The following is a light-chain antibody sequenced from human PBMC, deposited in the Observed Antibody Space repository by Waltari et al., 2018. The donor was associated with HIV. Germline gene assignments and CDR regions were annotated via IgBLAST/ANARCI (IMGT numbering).Light chain of an antibody. V-gene: IGLV1-40*01. CDR2: GNK. Sequence: QSMLTPPPSVSGAPGQRVTISCTGSSSTIGADYDVPWYQQIPGTAPKLLISGNKNRPSGVPDRFSASKSGTSASLTISGLQAEDEADYFCQSYDISLSASVVFGGGTRLTVL. CDR3: QSYDISLSASVV. CDR1: SSTIGADYD. J-gene: IGLJ2*01.